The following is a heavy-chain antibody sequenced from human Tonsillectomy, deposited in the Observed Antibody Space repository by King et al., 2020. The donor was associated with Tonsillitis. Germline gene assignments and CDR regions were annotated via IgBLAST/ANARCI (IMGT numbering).Heavy chain of an antibody. J-gene: IGHJ4*02. CDR3: AREVPYYYDSSGYYSRYYYFDY. Sequence: VQLVESGGGLFQPGGSLRLSCAASGFTFSSYEMNLVRQAPGKGLEWVSYISSSGSTIYYADSVKGRFTISRDNAKNSLYLQMNSLRAEDTAVYYCAREVPYYYDSSGYYSRYYYFDYWGQGTLVTVSS. CDR2: ISSSGSTI. CDR1: GFTFSSYE. D-gene: IGHD3-22*01. V-gene: IGHV3-48*03.